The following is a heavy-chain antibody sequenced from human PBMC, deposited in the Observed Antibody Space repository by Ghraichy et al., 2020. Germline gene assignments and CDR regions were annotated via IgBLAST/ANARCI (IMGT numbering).Heavy chain of an antibody. V-gene: IGHV1-69*02. D-gene: IGHD3-10*01. CDR1: GGTFSSYT. CDR3: ARRYYYGSGSSHWYFDL. Sequence: SVKVSCKASGGTFSSYTISWVRQAPGQGLEWMGRIIPILGIANYAQKFQGRVTITADKSTSTAYMELSSLRSEDTAVYYCARRYYYGSGSSHWYFDLWGRGTLVTVSS. CDR2: IIPILGIA. J-gene: IGHJ2*01.